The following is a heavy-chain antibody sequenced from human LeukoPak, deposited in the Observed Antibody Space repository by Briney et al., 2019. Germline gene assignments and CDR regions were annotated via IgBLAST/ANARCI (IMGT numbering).Heavy chain of an antibody. J-gene: IGHJ4*02. CDR1: GFTFSSYW. Sequence: AGGSLRLSCAASGFTFSSYWMSWVRQAPGKGLEWVANIKQDGSEKYYVDSVKGRFTISRDNAKNSLYLQMNSLRAEDTALYYCPKARWVTAILQGFDYWGQGTLVTVSS. CDR2: IKQDGSEK. CDR3: PKARWVTAILQGFDY. V-gene: IGHV3-7*03. D-gene: IGHD2-21*02.